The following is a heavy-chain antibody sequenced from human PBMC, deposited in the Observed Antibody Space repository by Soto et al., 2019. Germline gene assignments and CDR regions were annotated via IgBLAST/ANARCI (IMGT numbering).Heavy chain of an antibody. CDR3: ARGPSSGSYVWFDP. CDR1: GFTFSTYW. J-gene: IGHJ5*02. Sequence: PGGSLRLSCAASGFTFSTYWMGWVRQAPGKGLEWVANIKQDGSEKYYADSLRGRFTISRDNAKNSLYLQMDSLRVEDTAVYYCARGPSSGSYVWFDPWGQGTLVTVS. CDR2: IKQDGSEK. V-gene: IGHV3-7*01. D-gene: IGHD3-10*01.